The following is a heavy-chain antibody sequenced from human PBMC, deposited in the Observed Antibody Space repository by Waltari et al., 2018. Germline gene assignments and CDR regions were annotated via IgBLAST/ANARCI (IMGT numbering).Heavy chain of an antibody. CDR1: GGSIRSGSYY. CDR2: IYTSGST. J-gene: IGHJ6*03. CDR3: ARHHYYDSSGYYWDYYYMDV. D-gene: IGHD3-22*01. Sequence: QVQLQESGPGLVKPSQTLSLTCTVSGGSIRSGSYYWSWIRQPAGEGLEWIGRIYTSGSTNYNPSLKSRVTISVDTSKNQFSLKLSSVTAADTAVYYCARHHYYDSSGYYWDYYYMDVWGKGTTVTVSS. V-gene: IGHV4-61*02.